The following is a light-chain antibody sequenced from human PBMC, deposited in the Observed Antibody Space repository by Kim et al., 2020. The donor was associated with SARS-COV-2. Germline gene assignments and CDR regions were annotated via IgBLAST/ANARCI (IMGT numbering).Light chain of an antibody. J-gene: IGKJ2*01. CDR3: YQYAPRT. CDR2: GAS. V-gene: IGKV3-20*01. Sequence: EIILTQSPGTLSLSPGERATLSCRASQTVTNNYLAWYQQKPGQAPRLLIYGASSRATGIPDRFSGSGSGTDFTLTISRLEPEDFAVYFCYQYAPRTFGQGTKLEI. CDR1: QTVTNNY.